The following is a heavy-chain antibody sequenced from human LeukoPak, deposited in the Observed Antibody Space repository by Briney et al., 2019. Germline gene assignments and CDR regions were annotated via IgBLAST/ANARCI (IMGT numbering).Heavy chain of an antibody. V-gene: IGHV3-30*02. CDR3: AKIHLGYCSGGSCYTLFDY. CDR1: GFTFSSYG. Sequence: PGGSLRLSCAASGFTFSSYGMHWVRQAPGKGLEWVAFIRYDGSNKYYADSVKGRFTISRDNSKNTLYLQMNSLRAEDTAVYYCAKIHLGYCSGGSCYTLFDYWGQGTLVTVSS. J-gene: IGHJ4*02. D-gene: IGHD2-15*01. CDR2: IRYDGSNK.